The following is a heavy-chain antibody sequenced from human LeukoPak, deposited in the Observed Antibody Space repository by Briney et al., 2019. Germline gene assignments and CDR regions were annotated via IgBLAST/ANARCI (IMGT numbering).Heavy chain of an antibody. CDR2: ISSSSSYI. CDR1: GFTFSSYS. J-gene: IGHJ4*02. CDR3: ARDPSGSYWFDY. Sequence: KSGGSLRLSCAASGFTFSSYSMNCVRQASGKGLEWVSSISSSSSYIYYADPVKGRFTISRDTAKNSLYLQMNSLRAEDTAVYYCARDPSGSYWFDYWGQGTLVTVSS. D-gene: IGHD1-26*01. V-gene: IGHV3-21*01.